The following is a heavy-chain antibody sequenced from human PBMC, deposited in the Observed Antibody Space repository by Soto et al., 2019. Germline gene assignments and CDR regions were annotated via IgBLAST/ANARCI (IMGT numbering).Heavy chain of an antibody. D-gene: IGHD3-10*01. V-gene: IGHV1-46*03. CDR1: GYTFTSYA. CDR2: INPSGGST. J-gene: IGHJ4*02. CDR3: ARGRHTMVRGVISRIFGY. Sequence: ASVKVSCKASGYTFTSYAMHWVRQAPGQRLEWMGIINPSGGSTSYAQKFQGRVTMTRDTSTSTVYMELSSLRSEDTAVYYCARGRHTMVRGVISRIFGYWGQGTLVTVSS.